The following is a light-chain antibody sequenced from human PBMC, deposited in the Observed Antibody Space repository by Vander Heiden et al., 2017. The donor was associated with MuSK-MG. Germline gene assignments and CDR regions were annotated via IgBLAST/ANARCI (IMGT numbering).Light chain of an antibody. CDR1: ALAKKY. CDR2: DDT. Sequence: SYDLTQPPSVSVSPGQTAKITCPGDALAKKYADWYHQKSAQEPVQVIVDDTKRPSGIPERFSGYSSGNIATSHPSGAQVEEEADDYCYYTDTADDHLVFGGGTKLTVL. CDR3: YYTDTADDHLV. V-gene: IGLV3-10*01. J-gene: IGLJ3*02.